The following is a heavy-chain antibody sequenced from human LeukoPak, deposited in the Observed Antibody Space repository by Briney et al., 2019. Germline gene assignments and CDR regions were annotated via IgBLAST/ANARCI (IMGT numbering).Heavy chain of an antibody. CDR2: IYSGGST. V-gene: IGHV3-53*04. CDR3: ARDSRGYDILTGDYDFYYGMDI. CDR1: GFSVSSNY. J-gene: IGHJ6*02. D-gene: IGHD3-9*01. Sequence: PGGSLRLSCAASGFSVSSNYMSWVRQAPGKGLEWVSVIYSGGSTYYADSVKGRFTISRHSSKNTLYLQMNSLRAEDTAVYYCARDSRGYDILTGDYDFYYGMDIWGQGTTVTVSS.